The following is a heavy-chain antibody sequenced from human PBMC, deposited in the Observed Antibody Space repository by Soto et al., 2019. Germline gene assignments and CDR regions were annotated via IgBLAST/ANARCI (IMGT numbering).Heavy chain of an antibody. CDR3: AKRRGAGGYFDY. CDR1: GFTFSSYA. J-gene: IGHJ4*02. CDR2: VSIGGST. Sequence: PGGSLRLSCAASGFTFSSYAMGWVRQRPGKGLEWVAVVSIGGSTHYADSVRGRFTISRDNSKNTLSLQMNSLTAEDTAVYFCAKRRGAGGYFDYWGQGALVTVSS. D-gene: IGHD2-15*01. V-gene: IGHV3-23*01.